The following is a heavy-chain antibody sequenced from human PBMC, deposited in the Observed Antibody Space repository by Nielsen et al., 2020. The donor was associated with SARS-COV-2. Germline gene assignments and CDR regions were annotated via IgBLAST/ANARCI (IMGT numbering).Heavy chain of an antibody. Sequence: GESLKISCAASGFTFSSYSMNWVRQAPGKGLEWVSSISSSSSYIYYADSVKGRFTISRDNAKNSLYLQMNSLRAEDTALYYCAKARNPPGIAVAGPFDYWGQGTLVTVSS. J-gene: IGHJ4*02. CDR2: ISSSSSYI. CDR1: GFTFSSYS. CDR3: AKARNPPGIAVAGPFDY. D-gene: IGHD6-19*01. V-gene: IGHV3-21*04.